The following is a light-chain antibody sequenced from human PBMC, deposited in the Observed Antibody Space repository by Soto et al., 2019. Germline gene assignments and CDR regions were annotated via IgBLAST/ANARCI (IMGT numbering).Light chain of an antibody. Sequence: QSVLAQPRSASGSPGQSVTISCTGSGSDIGAYNFVSWYQQHPGKAPKLMIFGVTERPSGVPDRFSGSKSGNTASLTVSGLQADDEAIYYCYSYAGRNVGVFGGGTKLTVL. CDR3: YSYAGRNVGV. J-gene: IGLJ3*02. CDR1: GSDIGAYNF. V-gene: IGLV2-8*01. CDR2: GVT.